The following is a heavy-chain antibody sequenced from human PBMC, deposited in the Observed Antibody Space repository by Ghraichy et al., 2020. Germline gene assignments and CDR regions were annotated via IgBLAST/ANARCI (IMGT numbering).Heavy chain of an antibody. CDR3: ARDLFYFDRSGYYASDY. V-gene: IGHV3-7*01. Sequence: GGSLRLSCAASGFTFSNYWMTWVRQAPGKGLEWVANIRQDGGDSYYVDSVKGRFTISRDNAENSLYLQMNSLRAEDTAVYHCARDLFYFDRSGYYASDYWGQGTLVPVSS. CDR1: GFTFSNYW. CDR2: IRQDGGDS. D-gene: IGHD3-22*01. J-gene: IGHJ4*02.